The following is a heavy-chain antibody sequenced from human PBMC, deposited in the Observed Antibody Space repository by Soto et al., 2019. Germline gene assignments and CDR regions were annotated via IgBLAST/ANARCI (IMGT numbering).Heavy chain of an antibody. Sequence: GGSLRLSCAASGFTFSSYAMYWVRQAPGKGLEWVAVISYDGSNKYYADSVKGRFTISRDNSKNTLYLQMNSLRAEDTAVYYCARDFLHGDPDNYGMDVWGQGTTVTVSS. CDR3: ARDFLHGDPDNYGMDV. V-gene: IGHV3-30-3*01. J-gene: IGHJ6*02. D-gene: IGHD4-17*01. CDR2: ISYDGSNK. CDR1: GFTFSSYA.